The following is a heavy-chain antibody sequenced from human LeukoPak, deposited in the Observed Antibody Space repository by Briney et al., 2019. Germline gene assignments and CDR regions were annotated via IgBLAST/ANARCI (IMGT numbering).Heavy chain of an antibody. J-gene: IGHJ4*02. CDR1: GYTFTSNY. Sequence: ASVKVSCKASGYTFTSNYIHWVRRAPGQGLQWMGIINPSAGTTTYAQRFQGRVTMTRDTSASTVYMELSSLRSEDTAVYYCARGRYDILTGYSSDLDYWGQGTLVTVSS. V-gene: IGHV1-46*01. CDR2: INPSAGTT. D-gene: IGHD3-9*01. CDR3: ARGRYDILTGYSSDLDY.